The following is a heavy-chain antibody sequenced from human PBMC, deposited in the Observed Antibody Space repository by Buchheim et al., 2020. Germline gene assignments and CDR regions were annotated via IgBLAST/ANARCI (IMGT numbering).Heavy chain of an antibody. CDR1: GYSFTSYW. V-gene: IGHV5-10-1*03. CDR3: ARHQGLGTYYYYYGMDV. CDR2: IDPSDSYT. D-gene: IGHD3-10*01. Sequence: EVQLVQSGAEVKKPGESLRISCKGSGYSFTSYWISWVRQMPGKGLEWMGRIDPSDSYTNYRPSFQGHVTISADKPTSADYPQWSSLKASDTAMYYCARHQGLGTYYYYYGMDVWGQGTT. J-gene: IGHJ6*02.